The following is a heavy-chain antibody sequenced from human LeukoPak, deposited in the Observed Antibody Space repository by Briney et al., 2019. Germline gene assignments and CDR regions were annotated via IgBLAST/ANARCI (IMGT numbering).Heavy chain of an antibody. Sequence: PSETLSLTCTVSGGSISSGSYYWSWIRQPAGKGLEWIGRIYTSGSTNYNPSLKSRVTISVDTSKNQFSLKLSSVTAADTAVYYCARELACSGGSCYSSWFDPWGQGTLVTVSS. V-gene: IGHV4-61*02. J-gene: IGHJ5*02. CDR1: GGSISSGSYY. D-gene: IGHD2-15*01. CDR2: IYTSGST. CDR3: ARELACSGGSCYSSWFDP.